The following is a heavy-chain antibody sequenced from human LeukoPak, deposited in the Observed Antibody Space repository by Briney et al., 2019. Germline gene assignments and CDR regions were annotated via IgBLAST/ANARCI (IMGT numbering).Heavy chain of an antibody. Sequence: GGSLRLSCAASGFTFSSYSMNWVRQAPGKGLEWVSSISSSSSYIYYADSVKGRFTISRDNAKNSLYLQMNSLRGEDTAEYYCAKEVQGRSHFENWGQGTLVTVSS. CDR2: ISSSSSYI. J-gene: IGHJ4*02. CDR3: AKEVQGRSHFEN. D-gene: IGHD1-1*01. CDR1: GFTFSSYS. V-gene: IGHV3-21*01.